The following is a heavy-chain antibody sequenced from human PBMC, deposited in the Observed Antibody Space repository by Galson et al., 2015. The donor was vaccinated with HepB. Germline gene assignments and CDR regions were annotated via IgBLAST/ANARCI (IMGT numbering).Heavy chain of an antibody. Sequence: SETLSLTCTVSGASISNRIDYWGWIRQPPGTGLEWIASFYFTGRTHYNPSLKSRVTMSGDTSKNQFSLKLTSVTDADTAVYYCARQGEWLVFDSWGRGTLVVVSS. J-gene: IGHJ4*01. V-gene: IGHV4-39*01. CDR2: FYFTGRT. D-gene: IGHD6-19*01. CDR3: ARQGEWLVFDS. CDR1: GASISNRIDY.